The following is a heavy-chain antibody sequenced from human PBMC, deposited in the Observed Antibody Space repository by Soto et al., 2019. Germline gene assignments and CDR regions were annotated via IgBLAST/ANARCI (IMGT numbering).Heavy chain of an antibody. Sequence: SETLSLTCAVSGDSLNSDYSWSWIRQPPGQALEWIGHIYHRGSTYYSPSLESRVTISIDRSKNHFSLRPNSVTAADTAVYYCARERGYFDHAFFDYWGQGILVTVSS. CDR2: IYHRGST. CDR3: ARERGYFDHAFFDY. CDR1: GDSLNSDYS. D-gene: IGHD3-9*01. V-gene: IGHV4-30-2*01. J-gene: IGHJ4*02.